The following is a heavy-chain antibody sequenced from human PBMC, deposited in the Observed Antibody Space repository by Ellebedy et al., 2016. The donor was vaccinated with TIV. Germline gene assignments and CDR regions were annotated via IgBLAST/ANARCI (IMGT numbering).Heavy chain of an antibody. Sequence: GESLKISCVASVFTFSSYGMHWVRQAPGKGLEWVAGIRYDGSNKYYADSVRGRFTMSSDHSKNTLYLQMNRLRADDTALYYCAKDPNHYSSGTHAYFDYWGQGTLVTVSS. V-gene: IGHV3-30*02. CDR2: IRYDGSNK. D-gene: IGHD3-10*01. J-gene: IGHJ4*02. CDR3: AKDPNHYSSGTHAYFDY. CDR1: VFTFSSYG.